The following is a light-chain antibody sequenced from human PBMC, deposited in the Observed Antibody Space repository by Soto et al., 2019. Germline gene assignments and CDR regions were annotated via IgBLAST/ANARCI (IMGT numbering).Light chain of an antibody. V-gene: IGKV1-9*01. J-gene: IGKJ2*01. CDR3: QQLNSYPQT. CDR1: QGISSY. CDR2: AAS. Sequence: DIPLTQSPSFLSASVGDRVTITCRASQGISSYLAWYQQKPGKAPKLLIYAASTLQSGVPSRFSGSGSGTEFTLTINSLQPEDFATYYCQQLNSYPQTFGQGTKLEIK.